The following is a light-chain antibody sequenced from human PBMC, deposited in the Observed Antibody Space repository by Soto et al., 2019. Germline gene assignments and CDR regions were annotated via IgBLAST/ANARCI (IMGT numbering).Light chain of an antibody. Sequence: DIQMTQSPSTLSASVGDRVTITCRASQSISSWLAWYQQNPEKSPNLLIYKASSLESGVPSRFSATGSGTEFTLTISTLQPDYFASYYCQQYIRYPLTFGQVTSLEI. CDR3: QQYIRYPLT. J-gene: IGKJ5*01. CDR2: KAS. CDR1: QSISSW. V-gene: IGKV1-5*03.